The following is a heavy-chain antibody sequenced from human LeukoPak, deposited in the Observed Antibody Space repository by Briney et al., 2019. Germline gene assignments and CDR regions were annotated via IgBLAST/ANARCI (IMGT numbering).Heavy chain of an antibody. CDR3: AKDRETRYSSSWYYFDY. CDR1: GFTFSSYA. CDR2: ISGSGGST. Sequence: GGSLRLSCAASGFTFSSYAMSWVRQAPGKGLEWVSAISGSGGSTYYADSVKGRFTISRDNSKNTLYLQMNSLRAEDTAVYYCAKDRETRYSSSWYYFDYWGQGTLVTVSS. D-gene: IGHD6-13*01. J-gene: IGHJ4*02. V-gene: IGHV3-23*01.